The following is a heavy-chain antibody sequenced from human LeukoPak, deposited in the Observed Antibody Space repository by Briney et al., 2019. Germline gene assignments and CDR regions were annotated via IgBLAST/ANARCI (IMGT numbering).Heavy chain of an antibody. V-gene: IGHV4-59*01. Sequence: SETLSLTCTVSGGSISTYYWSWIRQPPGKGLEWIGYIYYSGSTNHNPSLKSRVTISVDTSKNQFSLRLSSVTAADTAVYYCARDNVVVPAALNYWGQGTLVTVSS. J-gene: IGHJ4*02. CDR2: IYYSGST. CDR1: GGSISTYY. D-gene: IGHD2-2*01. CDR3: ARDNVVVPAALNY.